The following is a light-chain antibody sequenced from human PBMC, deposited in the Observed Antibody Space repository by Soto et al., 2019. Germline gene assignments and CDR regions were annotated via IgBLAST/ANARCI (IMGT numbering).Light chain of an antibody. Sequence: TQSASCRSASVGARVAIPCRASQGISNYLAWYQQKPGKVPKLLIYAASTLQSGVPSRFSGSGSGTDFTLTISSLQPEDVATYYCQKSTIAPWPSDQGTKVDIK. CDR3: QKSTIAPWP. CDR2: AAS. V-gene: IGKV1-27*01. CDR1: QGISNY. J-gene: IGKJ1*01.